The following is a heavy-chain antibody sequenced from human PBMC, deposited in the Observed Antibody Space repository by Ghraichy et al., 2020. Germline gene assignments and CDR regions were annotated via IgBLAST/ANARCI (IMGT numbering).Heavy chain of an antibody. V-gene: IGHV2-5*02. CDR1: SGGGG. Sequence: SGGGGVGWIRQPPGQALECLALMYWDDDKRYSPSLKSRLTITKDTSKNQVVLTMTNMDPVDTATYYCAHVGQQLADAFDIWGQRTMVTVSS. CDR3: AHVGQQLADAFDI. D-gene: IGHD6-13*01. CDR2: MYWDDDK. J-gene: IGHJ3*02.